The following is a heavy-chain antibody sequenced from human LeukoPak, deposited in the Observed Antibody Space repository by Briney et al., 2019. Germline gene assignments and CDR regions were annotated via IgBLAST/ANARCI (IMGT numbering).Heavy chain of an antibody. CDR1: GFTFGDYA. Sequence: GGSLRLSCTASGFTFGDYAMSWVRQAPGKGLEGVGFIRSKAYGGTTEYAASVKGRFTISRDDSKSIAYLQMNSLKTEDTAVYYCTRGGWWELLSDYWGQGTLVTVSS. J-gene: IGHJ4*02. CDR2: IRSKAYGGTT. V-gene: IGHV3-49*04. CDR3: TRGGWWELLSDY. D-gene: IGHD1-26*01.